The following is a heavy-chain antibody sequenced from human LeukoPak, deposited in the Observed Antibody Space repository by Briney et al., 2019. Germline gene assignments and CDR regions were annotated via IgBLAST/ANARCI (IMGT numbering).Heavy chain of an antibody. V-gene: IGHV3-23*01. D-gene: IGHD6-13*01. J-gene: IGHJ6*02. CDR2: ISGSGGST. CDR1: GFTFSSYA. CDR3: AKCGIAAAGPTRLLSSYSYYYVMYI. Sequence: PGGSLRLSCAASGFTFSSYAMSWVRQAPGKGLEWVSAISGSGGSTYYADSVKGRFTISRDNSKNTLYLQMNSLRAEDTAVYYCAKCGIAAAGPTRLLSSYSYYYVMYIWGHGKPVTVSS.